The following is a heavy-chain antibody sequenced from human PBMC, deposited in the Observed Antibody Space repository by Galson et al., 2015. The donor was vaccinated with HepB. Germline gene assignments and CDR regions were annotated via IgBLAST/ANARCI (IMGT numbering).Heavy chain of an antibody. J-gene: IGHJ3*02. CDR2: INAGNGNT. CDR3: ARDDGDYEGRGAFDI. CDR1: GYIFTSYA. V-gene: IGHV1-3*01. Sequence: SVKVSCKASGYIFTSYAMHWVRQAPGQRLEWMGWINAGNGNTKYSQKFQGRVTITRDTSASTAYMELSSLRSEDTAVYYCARDDGDYEGRGAFDIWGQGTMVTVSS. D-gene: IGHD4-17*01.